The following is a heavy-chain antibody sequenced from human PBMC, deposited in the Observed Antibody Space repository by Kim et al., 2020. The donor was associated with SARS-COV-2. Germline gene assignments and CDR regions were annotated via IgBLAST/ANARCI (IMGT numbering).Heavy chain of an antibody. CDR3: AKGYGRAFDI. Sequence: KYYADYVKRRFTISRDRSKNTLYLQMDSLRAEDTAVYYCAKGYGRAFDIWGQGTMVIVSS. CDR2: K. D-gene: IGHD1-26*01. V-gene: IGHV3-23*01. J-gene: IGHJ3*02.